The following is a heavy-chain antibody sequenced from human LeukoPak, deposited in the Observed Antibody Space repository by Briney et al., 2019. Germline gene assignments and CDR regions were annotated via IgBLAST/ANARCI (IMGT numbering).Heavy chain of an antibody. D-gene: IGHD1-26*01. CDR2: SRKKGKSDVT. V-gene: IGHV3-72*01. CDR3: GRDLGGRSGY. CDR1: GFVFSDHY. Sequence: GGSLRLSCAGSGFVFSDHYIDWVRQAPGKGPEWVGRSRKKGKSDVTEYAASVRGRFSISRDDSNNLQFLVMYSLRAEDTAVYYCGRDLGGRSGYWGQGTLVTVSS. J-gene: IGHJ4*02.